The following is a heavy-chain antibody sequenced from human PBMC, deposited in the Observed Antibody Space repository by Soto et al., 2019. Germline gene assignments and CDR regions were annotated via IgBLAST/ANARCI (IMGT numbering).Heavy chain of an antibody. CDR1: GYTFTSYD. Sequence: QVQLVQSGAEVKKPGASVKVSCKASGYTFTSYDINWVRQATGQGLEWKGWMNPNSGNTGYAQKFKGRVTMTRTTSISTAYMELSSLRSEDTAVYYCARWEGYDFWSGYYGMDVWGQGTTVTVSS. CDR3: ARWEGYDFWSGYYGMDV. V-gene: IGHV1-8*01. CDR2: MNPNSGNT. J-gene: IGHJ6*02. D-gene: IGHD3-3*01.